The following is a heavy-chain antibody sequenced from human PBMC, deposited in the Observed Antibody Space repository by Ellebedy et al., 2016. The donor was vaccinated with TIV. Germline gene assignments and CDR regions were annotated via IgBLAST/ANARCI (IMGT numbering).Heavy chain of an antibody. Sequence: GESLKISCAGSKLAVSGNYMSWVRQAPGKGLECVALIYSGGSTYFADSVKGRFTISRDNSKNTLYLQMNSLRAEDTAVYYCANIWYGRSVDAFDIWGQGTRVTVSS. CDR1: KLAVSGNY. D-gene: IGHD3-9*01. CDR3: ANIWYGRSVDAFDI. CDR2: IYSGGST. V-gene: IGHV3-53*01. J-gene: IGHJ3*02.